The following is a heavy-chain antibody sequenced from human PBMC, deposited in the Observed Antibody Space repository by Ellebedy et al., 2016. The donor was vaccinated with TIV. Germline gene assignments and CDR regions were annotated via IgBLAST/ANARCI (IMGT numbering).Heavy chain of an antibody. CDR2: ISYDGGRT. V-gene: IGHV3-64*01. J-gene: IGHJ4*02. D-gene: IGHD1-26*01. Sequence: GESLKISCAVSGFTFSTYAMHWVRQAPGKGLEYVSAISYDGGRTYYANSVKGRFIISRDNSKNTLYLQMGSLRADDMAVYYCARPRLAVGATPLDYWGQGTQATVSS. CDR1: GFTFSTYA. CDR3: ARPRLAVGATPLDY.